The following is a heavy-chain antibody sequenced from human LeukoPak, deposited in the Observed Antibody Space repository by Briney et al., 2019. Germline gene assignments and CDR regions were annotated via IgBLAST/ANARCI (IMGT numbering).Heavy chain of an antibody. J-gene: IGHJ4*02. CDR3: ARVGSVTNFGVVSYYFDY. CDR1: GYSFDYYW. V-gene: IGHV5-51*01. CDR2: IYPDDSDS. Sequence: GESLKISCKASGYSFDYYWIAWVRQMPGKGLEWMGIIYPDDSDSAYSPSFQGQVTISVDKSINTAYLQWSSLKASNTAIYYCARVGSVTNFGVVSYYFDYWGQGTLVTVSS. D-gene: IGHD3-3*01.